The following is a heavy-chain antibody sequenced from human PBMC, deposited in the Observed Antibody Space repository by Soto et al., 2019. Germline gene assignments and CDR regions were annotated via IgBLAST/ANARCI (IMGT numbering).Heavy chain of an antibody. CDR3: AKSLRGSPGHY. Sequence: GGSLRLSCAASGFTFSSYDMSWVRQAPGKGLAWVSSISAGGGSTSYADSVKGRFTISRDNSKNTLYLQMNSLRAEDTAVYYCAKSLRGSPGHYWGQGTLVTVSS. D-gene: IGHD3-16*01. CDR1: GFTFSSYD. CDR2: ISAGGGST. V-gene: IGHV3-23*01. J-gene: IGHJ4*02.